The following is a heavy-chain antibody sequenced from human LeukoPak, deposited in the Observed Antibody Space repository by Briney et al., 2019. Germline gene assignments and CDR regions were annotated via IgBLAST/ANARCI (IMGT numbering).Heavy chain of an antibody. CDR3: ARGFRWTGIFDY. CDR2: INHSGST. D-gene: IGHD3/OR15-3a*01. CDR1: GGSFSGYY. J-gene: IGHJ4*02. Sequence: SKTLSLTCAVYGGSFSGYYWSWIRQPPGKGLEWIGEINHSGSTNYNPSLKSRVTISVDTSKNQFSLKLSSVTAADTAVYYCARGFRWTGIFDYWGQGTLVTVSS. V-gene: IGHV4-34*01.